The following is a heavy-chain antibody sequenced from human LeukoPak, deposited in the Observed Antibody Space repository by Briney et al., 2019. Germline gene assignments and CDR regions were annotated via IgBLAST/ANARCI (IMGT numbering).Heavy chain of an antibody. CDR3: ARHVDTATDYFDY. CDR2: IYYSGSS. J-gene: IGHJ4*02. Sequence: SETLSLTCSVSGDSISSSSYYWDWIRQPPGKGLEWIGSIYYSGSSYYNPSLKSRVTISVHTSKNQFSLKLSSVTAADTAVYYCARHVDTATDYFDYWGQGTLVTVSS. D-gene: IGHD5-18*01. V-gene: IGHV4-39*01. CDR1: GDSISSSSYY.